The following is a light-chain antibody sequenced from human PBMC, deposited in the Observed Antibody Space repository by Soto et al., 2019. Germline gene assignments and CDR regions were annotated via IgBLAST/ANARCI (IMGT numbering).Light chain of an antibody. CDR1: QSVGSY. J-gene: IGKJ4*01. Sequence: EIGLIQSPATLSVSPGERATLSCRASQSVGSYLAWYQHKPGQAPRLLISDASNRATGIPARFSGSGSETDFTLTISSLEPEDSAVYYCQQRTNWPSLTFGGGTKVDIK. CDR3: QQRTNWPSLT. CDR2: DAS. V-gene: IGKV3-11*01.